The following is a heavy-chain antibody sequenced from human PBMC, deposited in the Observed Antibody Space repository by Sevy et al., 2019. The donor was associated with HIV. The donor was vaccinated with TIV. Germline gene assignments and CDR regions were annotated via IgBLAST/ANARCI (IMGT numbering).Heavy chain of an antibody. Sequence: VGSLRLSCAASGFIFSTSPMHWVRQAPGKGLECVAILTYDDSDENYADSVKGRFTISRDNSKNTLYLQMNSLRTEDTAVYYCAKDDHGSIDDWGQGTLVTVSS. J-gene: IGHJ4*02. CDR1: GFIFSTSP. CDR3: AKDDHGSIDD. CDR2: LTYDDSDE. D-gene: IGHD3-10*01. V-gene: IGHV3-30-3*02.